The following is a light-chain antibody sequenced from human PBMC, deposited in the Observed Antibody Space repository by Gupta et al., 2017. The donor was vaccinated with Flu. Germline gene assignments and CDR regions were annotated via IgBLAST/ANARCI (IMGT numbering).Light chain of an antibody. CDR3: QQSYSKPFT. J-gene: IGKJ2*01. V-gene: IGKV1-39*01. CDR2: RAS. Sequence: DIQMTQSPSSLAAFVGDRVTISCRASQTISTFLNWYQHKPGEPPKLLIFRASSLESGVPSRVSGSGSGTXFTLTIXHLQPEDFATYYCQQSYSKPFTFGXGTRLEI. CDR1: QTISTF.